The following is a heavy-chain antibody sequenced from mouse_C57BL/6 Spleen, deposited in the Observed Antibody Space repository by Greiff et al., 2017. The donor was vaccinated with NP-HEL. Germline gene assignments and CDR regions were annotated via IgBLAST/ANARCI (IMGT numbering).Heavy chain of an antibody. D-gene: IGHD2-1*01. J-gene: IGHJ1*03. CDR2: ISYDGSN. CDR1: GYSITSGYY. Sequence: EVKLVESGPGLVKPSQSLSLTCSVTGYSITSGYYWNWIRQFPGNKLEWMGYISYDGSNNYNPSLKNRISITRDTSKNQFFLKLNSVTTEDTATYYCARRYGNGYWYFEVWGTGTTVTVSS. V-gene: IGHV3-6*01. CDR3: ARRYGNGYWYFEV.